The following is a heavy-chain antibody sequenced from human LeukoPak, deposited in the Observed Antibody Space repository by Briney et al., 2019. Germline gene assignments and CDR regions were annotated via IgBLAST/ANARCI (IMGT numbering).Heavy chain of an antibody. CDR2: INWNGGST. V-gene: IGHV3-20*04. J-gene: IGHJ4*02. CDR1: GFTFDDYG. D-gene: IGHD3-22*01. CDR3: ARDYYYSVDY. Sequence: GGSLRLSRAASGFTFDDYGMSWVRQAPGKGLEWVSGINWNGGSTGYADSVKGRFTISRDNAKSTVYLQMNSLRAEDTAVYYCARDYYYSVDYWGQGTLVTVSS.